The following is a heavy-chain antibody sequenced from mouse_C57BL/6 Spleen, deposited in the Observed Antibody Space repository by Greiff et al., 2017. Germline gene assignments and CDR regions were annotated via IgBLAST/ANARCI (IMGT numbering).Heavy chain of an antibody. J-gene: IGHJ4*01. CDR2: IYPGSGST. CDR3: ARGGGSSLYYAMDY. V-gene: IGHV1-55*01. CDR1: GYTFTSYW. Sequence: QVQLQQPGAELVKPGASVKMSCKASGYTFTSYWITWVKQRPGQGLEWIGDIYPGSGSTNYNEKFKSKATLTVDTSSSTAYMQLSSLTSEDSAVYYCARGGGSSLYYAMDYWGQGTSVTVSS. D-gene: IGHD1-1*01.